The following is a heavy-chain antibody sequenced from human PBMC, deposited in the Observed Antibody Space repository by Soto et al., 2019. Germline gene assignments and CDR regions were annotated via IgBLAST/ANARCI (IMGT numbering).Heavy chain of an antibody. J-gene: IGHJ4*02. V-gene: IGHV3-23*01. D-gene: IGHD3-3*01. CDR1: GFTFSSYA. CDR3: AKDRRFLEWSTAYFDY. Sequence: GGSLRLSCAASGFTFSSYAMSWVRQAPGKGLEWVSAISGSGGSTYYADSVKGRFTISRDNSKNTLYLQMNSLRAEDTAVYYCAKDRRFLEWSTAYFDYWGQGTLVTVSS. CDR2: ISGSGGST.